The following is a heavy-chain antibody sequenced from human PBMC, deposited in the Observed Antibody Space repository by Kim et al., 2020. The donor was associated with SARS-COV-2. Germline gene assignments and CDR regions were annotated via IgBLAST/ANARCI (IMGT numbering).Heavy chain of an antibody. V-gene: IGHV3-23*01. Sequence: GGSLRLSCAASGFTFSSYAMSWVRQAPGKGLEWVSAISGSGGSTYYADSVKGRFTISRDNSKNTLYLQMNSLRAEDTAVYYCAKEGYYYDSSGYPNNDYWGQGTLVTVSS. CDR3: AKEGYYYDSSGYPNNDY. D-gene: IGHD3-22*01. J-gene: IGHJ4*02. CDR1: GFTFSSYA. CDR2: ISGSGGST.